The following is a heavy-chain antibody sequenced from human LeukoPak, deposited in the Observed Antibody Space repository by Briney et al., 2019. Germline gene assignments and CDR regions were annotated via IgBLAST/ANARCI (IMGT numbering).Heavy chain of an antibody. CDR2: INAGNGNT. CDR1: GYTFTSYA. V-gene: IGHV1-3*01. Sequence: WASVKVSCKAPGYTFTSYAMHWVRQAPGQRLEWMGWINAGNGNTKYSQKFQGRVTITRDTSASTAYMELSSLRSEDTAVYYCARDGHYYYYYGMDVWGQGTTVTVSS. CDR3: ARDGHYYYYYGMDV. J-gene: IGHJ6*02.